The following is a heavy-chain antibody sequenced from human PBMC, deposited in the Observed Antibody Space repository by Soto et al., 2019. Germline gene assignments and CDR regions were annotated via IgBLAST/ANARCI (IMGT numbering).Heavy chain of an antibody. J-gene: IGHJ1*01. CDR3: ARPAYSSGWYSAEYFQH. CDR2: IIPIFGTA. D-gene: IGHD6-19*01. Sequence: QVQLVQSGAEVKKPGSSVKVSCKASGGTFSSYAISWVRQAPGQGLEWMGGIIPIFGTANYAQKFQGRVTITADESTCTAYMELSSLGSEATAVYYCARPAYSSGWYSAEYFQHWGQGTLVTVSS. CDR1: GGTFSSYA. V-gene: IGHV1-69*12.